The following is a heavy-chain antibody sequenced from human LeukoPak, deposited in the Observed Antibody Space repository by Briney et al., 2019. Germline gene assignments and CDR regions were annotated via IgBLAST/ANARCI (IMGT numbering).Heavy chain of an antibody. D-gene: IGHD3-3*01. CDR1: GSSFTSYW. J-gene: IGHJ3*02. CDR3: ARHSSIRWLLSTRAFDI. Sequence: GESLKISCKGSGSSFTSYWIGWVRQMPGKGLEWMGIIYPGDSDTRYSPSFQGQVTISADKSISTAYLQWSSLKASDTAMYYCARHSSIRWLLSTRAFDIWGQGTMVTVSS. V-gene: IGHV5-51*01. CDR2: IYPGDSDT.